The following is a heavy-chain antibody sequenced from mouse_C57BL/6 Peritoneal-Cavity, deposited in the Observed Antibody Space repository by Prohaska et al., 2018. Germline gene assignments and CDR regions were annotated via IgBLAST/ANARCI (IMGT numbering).Heavy chain of an antibody. J-gene: IGHJ1*03. CDR1: GFSLSTFGMG. D-gene: IGHD1-1*01. CDR3: ARIITTVVEGYFDV. CDR2: IWWDDDK. V-gene: IGHV8-8*01. Sequence: QVTLKESGPGILQPSQTLSLTCSFSGFSLSTFGMGVGWIRQPSGKGLEWLAHIWWDDDKYYNPALKNRLTISKDTSKNQVFLKIANVDTADTATYYCARIITTVVEGYFDVWGTGTTVTVSS.